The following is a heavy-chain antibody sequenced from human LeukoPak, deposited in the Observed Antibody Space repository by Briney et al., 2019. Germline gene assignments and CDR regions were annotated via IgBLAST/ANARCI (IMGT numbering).Heavy chain of an antibody. V-gene: IGHV4-31*02. CDR2: IYYSGNT. CDR1: AGSVNSGGYY. Sequence: RPSETLSLTCTVSAGSVNSGGYYWGWIRQLPGKGLEWIGYIYYSGNTYYNPSLRGRVIISLDTSKNQFSLRLSSVTAADTAVYYCAREVSGAYHFDYWGQGTLVTVSS. CDR3: AREVSGAYHFDY. D-gene: IGHD2-15*01. J-gene: IGHJ4*02.